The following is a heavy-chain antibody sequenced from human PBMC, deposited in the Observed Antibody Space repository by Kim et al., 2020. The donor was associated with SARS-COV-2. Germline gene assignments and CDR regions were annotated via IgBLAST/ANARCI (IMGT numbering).Heavy chain of an antibody. CDR1: GGSISSSSYY. CDR2: IYYSGST. D-gene: IGHD3-16*01. J-gene: IGHJ5*02. V-gene: IGHV4-39*01. Sequence: SETLSLTCTVSGGSISSSSYYWGWIRQPPGRGLEWIGTIYYSGSTYYNPSLKSRVTISVDTSKNQFSLKLSSVTAADTAVYYCARGASGFTWGQGTLVTV. CDR3: ARGASGFT.